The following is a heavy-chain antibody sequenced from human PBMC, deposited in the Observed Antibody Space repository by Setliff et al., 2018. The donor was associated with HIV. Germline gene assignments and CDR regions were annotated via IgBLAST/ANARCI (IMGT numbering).Heavy chain of an antibody. V-gene: IGHV7-4-1*02. D-gene: IGHD6-13*01. CDR2: INTNAGNP. J-gene: IGHJ4*02. CDR1: GYTFTSYV. CDR3: AIALLGIGARGNFDH. Sequence: ASVKVSCKTSGYTFTSYVINWVRQAPGQGLEWMGWINTNAGNPTYAQGFTGRFVFSLDTSVSTAYLQISSLKAEDTAVYYCAIALLGIGARGNFDHWGQGTLVTVSS.